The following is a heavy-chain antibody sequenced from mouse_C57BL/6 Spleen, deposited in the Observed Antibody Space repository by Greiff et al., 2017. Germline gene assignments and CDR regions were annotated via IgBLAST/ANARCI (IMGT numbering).Heavy chain of an antibody. CDR2: IYPGDGDT. D-gene: IGHD1-1*01. V-gene: IGHV1-80*01. J-gene: IGHJ2*01. CDR3: ARARGSHLDY. Sequence: VKVVESGAELVKPGASVKISCKASGYAFSSYWMNWVKQRPGKGLEWIGQIYPGDGDTNYNGKFKGKATLTADKSSSTAYMQLSSLTSEDSAVYFCARARGSHLDYWGQGTTLTVSS. CDR1: GYAFSSYW.